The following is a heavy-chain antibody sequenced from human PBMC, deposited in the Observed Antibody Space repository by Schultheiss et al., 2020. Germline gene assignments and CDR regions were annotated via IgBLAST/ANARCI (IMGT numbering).Heavy chain of an antibody. CDR3: ATTPSDDYGDYRYYGMDV. J-gene: IGHJ6*02. V-gene: IGHV1-24*01. CDR2: FDPEDGET. Sequence: ASVKVSCKVSGYTLTELYMHWVRQAPGKGLEWMGGFDPEDGETIYAQKFQGRVTMTEDTSTDTAYMELSSLRSEDTAVYYCATTPSDDYGDYRYYGMDVWGQGTTVTVSS. D-gene: IGHD4-17*01. CDR1: GYTLTELY.